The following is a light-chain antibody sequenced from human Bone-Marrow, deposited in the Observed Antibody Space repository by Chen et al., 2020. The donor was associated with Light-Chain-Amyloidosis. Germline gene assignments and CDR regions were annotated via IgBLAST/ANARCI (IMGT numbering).Light chain of an antibody. V-gene: IGLV2-14*01. CDR3: SSYTITNTLV. CDR1: SSDVGGDNH. CDR2: EVT. J-gene: IGLJ1*01. Sequence: QSALTQPPSVSGSPGQTITISCTVPSSDVGGDNHVSWYQQPPDKAPKLMIYEVTNLPSWVPDRFSGSKSDNTASLTISGLQTEDEADYFCSSYTITNTLVFGSGTRVTVL.